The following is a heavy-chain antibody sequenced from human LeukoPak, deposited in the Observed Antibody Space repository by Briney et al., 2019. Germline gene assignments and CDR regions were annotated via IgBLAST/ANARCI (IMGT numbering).Heavy chain of an antibody. J-gene: IGHJ4*02. CDR2: ISRDSITYT. CDR3: VRPGINDYGGNFDY. D-gene: IGHD4-23*01. V-gene: IGHV3-21*03. CDR1: GFSFSGYS. Sequence: GGSLRLSCVASGFSFSGYSMNWVRQAPGKGLEWVSSISRDSITYTYYADSVKGRFTISRDNTKDSLYLQMNRLRAEDTAVYYCVRPGINDYGGNFDYWGQGALVTVSS.